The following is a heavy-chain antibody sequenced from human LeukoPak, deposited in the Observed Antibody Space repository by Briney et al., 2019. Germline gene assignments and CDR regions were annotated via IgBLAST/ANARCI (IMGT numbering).Heavy chain of an antibody. D-gene: IGHD3-3*01. CDR2: INHSGST. CDR3: ARGPYYDFWSGYSRYFDL. CDR1: GGSFSGYY. V-gene: IGHV4-34*01. J-gene: IGHJ2*01. Sequence: PSETLSLTCAVYGGSFSGYYWSWIRQPPGKGLEWIGEINHSGSTNYNSSLKSRVTISVDTSKNQFSLKLSSVTAADTAVYYCARGPYYDFWSGYSRYFDLWGRGTLVTVSS.